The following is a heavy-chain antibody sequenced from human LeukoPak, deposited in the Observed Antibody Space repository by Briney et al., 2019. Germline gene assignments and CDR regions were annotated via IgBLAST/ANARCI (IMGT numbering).Heavy chain of an antibody. CDR2: INHSGST. Sequence: SETLSLTCAVYGGSFSGYYWSWIRQPPGKGLEWIGEINHSGSTNYNPSLKSRVTISVDTSKNQFSLKLSSVTAADTAVYYCARGRWYSSSWYGMDVWGKGTTVTVSS. D-gene: IGHD6-13*01. CDR3: ARGRWYSSSWYGMDV. V-gene: IGHV4-34*01. J-gene: IGHJ6*03. CDR1: GGSFSGYY.